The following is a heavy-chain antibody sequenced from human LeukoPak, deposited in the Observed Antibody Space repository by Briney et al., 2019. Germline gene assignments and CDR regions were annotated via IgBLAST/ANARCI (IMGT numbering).Heavy chain of an antibody. CDR1: GGSISSSSYY. CDR3: ARVDFWSAF. V-gene: IGHV4-39*07. CDR2: IYYSGST. D-gene: IGHD3-3*01. J-gene: IGHJ4*02. Sequence: SETLSLTCTVSGGSISSSSYYWGWIRQPPGRGLEWIGSIYYSGSTYYNPSLKSRVTISVDTSKNQFSLKLSSVTAADTAVYYCARVDFWSAFWGQGTLVTVSS.